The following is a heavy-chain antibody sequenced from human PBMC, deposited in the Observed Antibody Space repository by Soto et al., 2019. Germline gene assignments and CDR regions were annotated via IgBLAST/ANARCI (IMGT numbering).Heavy chain of an antibody. J-gene: IGHJ6*02. D-gene: IGHD3-3*01. Sequence: SVKVSCNASGGTFSSYAISWVRQAPGEGLEGMGGIIPIFGTANYAQKFQGRVTSTADVSTSTAYMELSSLRSEDTAVYYTERGSGVVDYYYYGMDVSGPGTTLTVSS. V-gene: IGHV1-69*13. CDR1: GGTFSSYA. CDR3: ERGSGVVDYYYYGMDV. CDR2: IIPIFGTA.